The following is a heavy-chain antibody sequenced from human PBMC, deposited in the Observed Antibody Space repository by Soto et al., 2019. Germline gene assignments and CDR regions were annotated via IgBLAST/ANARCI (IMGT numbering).Heavy chain of an antibody. Sequence: PSETLSLTCTVFGTSISTVDYSWAWIRQAPGKGLEWIGYIYFSGSTYYNPSLKSRVAISVDTTKNQFSLQLGSVTAADTAVYFCYSEGSWGQGTLVTVS. J-gene: IGHJ5*02. CDR3: YSEGS. D-gene: IGHD2-15*01. CDR2: IYFSGST. V-gene: IGHV4-30-4*08. CDR1: GTSISTVDYS.